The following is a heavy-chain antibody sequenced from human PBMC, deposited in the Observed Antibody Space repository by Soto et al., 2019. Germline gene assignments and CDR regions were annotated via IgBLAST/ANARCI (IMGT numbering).Heavy chain of an antibody. Sequence: SETLSPTCAVSGVSISSSNWWSWVRQPPGKGLEWIGEIYHSGDTNYNPSLKSRVTISVDKSKNQFSLKMHSVTAADTAVYYCASKYGSGSYYVDYWGQGTRATV. D-gene: IGHD3-10*01. CDR2: IYHSGDT. CDR1: GVSISSSNW. V-gene: IGHV4-4*02. CDR3: ASKYGSGSYYVDY. J-gene: IGHJ4*02.